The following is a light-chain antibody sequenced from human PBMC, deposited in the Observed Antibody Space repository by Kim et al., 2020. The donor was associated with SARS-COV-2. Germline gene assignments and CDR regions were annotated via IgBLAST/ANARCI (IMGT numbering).Light chain of an antibody. J-gene: IGLJ3*02. CDR2: QDT. V-gene: IGLV3-1*01. Sequence: SYELTQPPSVSVSPGQTATITCSGDKLGDYFAAWYQHKPGQSPKLIIFQDTKRPSGVTERFSGSNSRNTATLTISGTQPMDEADYFCQAWDNSILWVFGG. CDR1: KLGDYF. CDR3: QAWDNSILWV.